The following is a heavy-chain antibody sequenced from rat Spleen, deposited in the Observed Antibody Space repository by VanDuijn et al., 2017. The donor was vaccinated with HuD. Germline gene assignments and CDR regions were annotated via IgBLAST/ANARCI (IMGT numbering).Heavy chain of an antibody. Sequence: VQLQESGPGLVKPSQSLSLTCSVTGPSISSSYRWNWIRRFPGNGLEWMGDINSAGTTNSNPSLKSRISITRDTSKNQFFLQVNSLTTEDTATYYCARSEGTHYYLPFADWGQGTLVTVSS. V-gene: IGHV3-3*01. J-gene: IGHJ3*01. CDR3: ARSEGTHYYLPFAD. D-gene: IGHD1-12*02. CDR2: INSAGTT. CDR1: GPSISSSYR.